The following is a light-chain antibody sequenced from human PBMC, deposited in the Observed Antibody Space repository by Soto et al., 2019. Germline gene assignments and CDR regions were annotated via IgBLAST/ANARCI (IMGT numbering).Light chain of an antibody. Sequence: DIQMTQSPSTLSASVGHRVTITCRASQPIGRCLPWYPQKPGKAPKLLSYKASSLERGVPSRFSGSGSGTEFTLTISSLQTDDFATDDCQQYNSYSRTFGQGTKVDIK. J-gene: IGKJ1*01. CDR2: KAS. CDR1: QPIGRC. CDR3: QQYNSYSRT. V-gene: IGKV1-5*03.